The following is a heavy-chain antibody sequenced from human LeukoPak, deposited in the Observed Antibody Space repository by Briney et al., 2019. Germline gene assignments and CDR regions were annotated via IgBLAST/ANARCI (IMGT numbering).Heavy chain of an antibody. CDR3: ARTPQGDNYFDY. Sequence: RSSETLSLTCTVSGGSINNYYWTWIRQPAGKGLEWIGRIYSSGKTNYNPSLKSRVTMSVDTSNNQLSLIMTSVTAADTAVFYCARTPQGDNYFDYWGQGHLVTVSS. V-gene: IGHV4-4*07. CDR1: GGSINNYY. CDR2: IYSSGKT. J-gene: IGHJ4*02. D-gene: IGHD3-9*01.